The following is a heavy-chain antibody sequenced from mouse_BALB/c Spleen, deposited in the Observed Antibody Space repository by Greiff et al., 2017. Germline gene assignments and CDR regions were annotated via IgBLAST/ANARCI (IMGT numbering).Heavy chain of an antibody. V-gene: IGHV14-1*02. CDR1: GFNITDYY. CDR2: IDPENGNT. J-gene: IGHJ2*01. CDR3: ARAPYGQYYFDY. Sequence: EVQLQQSGAELVRPGALVKLSCKASGFNITDYYMHWVKQRPEQGLEWIGWIDPENGNTIYDPKFQGKASITADTSSNTAYLQLSSLTSEDTAVYYCARAPYGQYYFDYWGQGTTLTVSS. D-gene: IGHD1-2*01.